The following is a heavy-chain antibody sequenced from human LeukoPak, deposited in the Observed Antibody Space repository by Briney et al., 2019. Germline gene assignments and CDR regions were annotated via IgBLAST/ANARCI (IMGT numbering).Heavy chain of an antibody. J-gene: IGHJ1*01. CDR3: AKDDAWGRYQD. V-gene: IGHV3-23*01. CDR1: GYAISSGYY. D-gene: IGHD3-16*01. Sequence: ETLSLTCTVAGYAISSGYYWGWVRQAPGKGLEWVSGIRGNGVTTYYADSVKGRFTISRDNSKNTLYLQMSSLGAEDTAVYFCAKDDAWGRYQDWGQGTLVTVSS. CDR2: IRGNGVTT.